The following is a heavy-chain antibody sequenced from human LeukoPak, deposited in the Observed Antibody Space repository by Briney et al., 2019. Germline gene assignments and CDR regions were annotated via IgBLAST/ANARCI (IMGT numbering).Heavy chain of an antibody. J-gene: IGHJ6*03. CDR3: ARAGGDRYYYYYYMDV. D-gene: IGHD2-21*01. CDR2: ISAYNGNT. CDR1: GYTFTSYG. Sequence: GASVTVSCKASGYTFTSYGISWVRQAPGQGLDWMGGISAYNGNTNYAQKLQGRVTMTTDTSTSTAYMELRSLRSDDTAVYYCARAGGDRYYYYYYMDVWGKGTTVTVSS. V-gene: IGHV1-18*01.